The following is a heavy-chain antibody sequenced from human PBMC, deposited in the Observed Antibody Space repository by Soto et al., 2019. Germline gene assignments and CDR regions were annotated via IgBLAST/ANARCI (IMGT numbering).Heavy chain of an antibody. CDR2: GSYSGTT. CDR3: ARGATVTQYDY. CDR1: GVSVNSGSFY. Sequence: QVQLQESGPGLVKPSEPLSLTCTVSGVSVNSGSFYWAWIRQPPGKGLEWIGFGSYSGTTNYKPSLKSRVTISVDTSRSQISLKVTSLTAADTAVYYCARGATVTQYDYWGQGTLVTVSS. J-gene: IGHJ4*02. D-gene: IGHD4-17*01. V-gene: IGHV4-61*01.